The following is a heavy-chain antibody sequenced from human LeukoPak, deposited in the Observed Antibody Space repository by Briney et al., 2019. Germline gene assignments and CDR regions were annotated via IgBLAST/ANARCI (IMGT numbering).Heavy chain of an antibody. CDR1: GFIFTNYF. V-gene: IGHV3-7*01. Sequence: PGGSLRLSCAASGFIFTNYFMSWVRQAPGKGLEWVASIKHGGSEKYYVDSVRGRFTISRDNTMNSLYLQMSSLRAEDTVVYYCATDRGWRTSGYYLYYFEYWGQGTLVTYSS. D-gene: IGHD3-3*01. CDR3: ATDRGWRTSGYYLYYFEY. J-gene: IGHJ4*02. CDR2: IKHGGSEK.